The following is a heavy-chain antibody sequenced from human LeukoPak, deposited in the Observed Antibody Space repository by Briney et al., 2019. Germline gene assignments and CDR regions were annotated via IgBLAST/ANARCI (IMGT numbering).Heavy chain of an antibody. CDR3: AIESAFDI. CDR1: GYTFTGYY. CDR2: INPNSGGT. J-gene: IGHJ3*02. Sequence: GASVKVSCKASGYTFTGYYMHWVRQAPGQGLEWMGWINPNSGGTNYAQKFQGRVTMTRNTSISTAYMELSSLRSEDTAVYYCAIESAFDIWGQGTMVTVSS. V-gene: IGHV1-2*02.